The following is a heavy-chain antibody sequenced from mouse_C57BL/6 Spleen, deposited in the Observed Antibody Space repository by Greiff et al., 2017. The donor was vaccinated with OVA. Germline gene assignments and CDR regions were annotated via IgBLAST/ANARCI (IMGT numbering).Heavy chain of an antibody. Sequence: DVKLVESGGGLVKPGGSLKLSCAASGFTFSSYAMSWVRQTPEKRLEWVASISDGGSYTYYPDNVKGRFTISRDNAKNNLYLQMSHLKSEDTAMYYCAREDWDDYWGQGTTLTVSS. D-gene: IGHD4-1*01. CDR3: AREDWDDY. CDR2: ISDGGSYT. V-gene: IGHV5-4*01. J-gene: IGHJ2*01. CDR1: GFTFSSYA.